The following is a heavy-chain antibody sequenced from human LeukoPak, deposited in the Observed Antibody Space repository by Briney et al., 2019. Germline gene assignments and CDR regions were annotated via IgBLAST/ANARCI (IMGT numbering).Heavy chain of an antibody. CDR3: ARDRYYGSGNFDY. J-gene: IGHJ4*02. CDR1: GGSISSSSYY. CDR2: IYYSGST. V-gene: IGHV4-39*07. Sequence: SETLSLTCTVSGGSISSSSYYWGWIRQPPGKGLEWIGSIYYSGSTYYNPSLKSRVTISVDTSKNQFSLKLSSVTAADTAVYYCARDRYYGSGNFDYWGQGTLVTVSS. D-gene: IGHD3-10*01.